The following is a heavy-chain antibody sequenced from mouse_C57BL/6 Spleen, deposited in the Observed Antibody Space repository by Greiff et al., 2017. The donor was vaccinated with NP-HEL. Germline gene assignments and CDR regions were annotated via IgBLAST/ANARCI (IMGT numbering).Heavy chain of an antibody. CDR1: GFTFSSYA. V-gene: IGHV5-4*01. CDR3: AREATVVYYYAMDY. D-gene: IGHD1-1*01. CDR2: ISDGGSYT. Sequence: EVNVVESGGGLVKPGGSLKLSCAASGFTFSSYAMSWVRQTPEKRLEWVATISDGGSYTYYPANVKGRFTISRDNAKNNLYLQMSHLKSEDTAMYYCAREATVVYYYAMDYWGQGTSVTVAS. J-gene: IGHJ4*01.